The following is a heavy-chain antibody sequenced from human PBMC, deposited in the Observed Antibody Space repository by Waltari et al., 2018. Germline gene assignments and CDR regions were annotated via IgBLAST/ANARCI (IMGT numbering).Heavy chain of an antibody. CDR1: GYPFTNYY. CDR2: IIPDTDAK. D-gene: IGHD6-25*01. Sequence: QVQLLQSWAEVRKPGASVKVSCKTSGYPFTNYYLHWVRQAPGQGLEWMGWIIPDTDAKKFAQKFQGRITLTKDSSISTAYMELSNLRSDDTAMYYCALYSSALKYWGQGTLVTVSS. CDR3: ALYSSALKY. V-gene: IGHV1-2*02. J-gene: IGHJ4*02.